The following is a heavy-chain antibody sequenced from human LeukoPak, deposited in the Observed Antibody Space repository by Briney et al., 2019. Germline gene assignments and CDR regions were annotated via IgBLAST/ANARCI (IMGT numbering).Heavy chain of an antibody. CDR3: AKSSRESSGYLSY. V-gene: IGHV3-23*01. CDR1: GFTFSSYA. D-gene: IGHD3-22*01. J-gene: IGHJ4*02. Sequence: GGSLRLSCAVSGFTFSSYAMSWVRQAPGKGLEWVSCIYGSAGTTQYADSVKGRFTISRDKSKNTLYLQMNSLRVEDTAVYYCAKSSRESSGYLSYWGQGTLVTVSS. CDR2: IYGSAGTT.